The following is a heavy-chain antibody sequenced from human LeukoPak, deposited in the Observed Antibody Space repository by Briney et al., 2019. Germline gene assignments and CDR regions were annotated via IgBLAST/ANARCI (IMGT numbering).Heavy chain of an antibody. J-gene: IGHJ4*02. CDR3: AKVGAVAAVDY. V-gene: IGHV3-23*01. CDR1: GFKFSDYY. CDR2: ISGSGGSS. D-gene: IGHD6-19*01. Sequence: GGSLRLSCVASGFKFSDYYMSWVRQAPEKGLEWVSAISGSGGSSYYADSVKGRFTISRDNSENTLYLQMDTLRAEDTAVYYCAKVGAVAAVDYWGQGTLVTVSS.